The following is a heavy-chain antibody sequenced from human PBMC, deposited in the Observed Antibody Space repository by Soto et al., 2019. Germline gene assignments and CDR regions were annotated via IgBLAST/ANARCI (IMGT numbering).Heavy chain of an antibody. CDR1: GFTFSSYS. CDR3: AHFDWFIDY. Sequence: GGSLRLACADSGFTFSSYSMNWVRQAPGKGLEWVSYISSSSSTIYYADSVKGRFTISRDNAENSLYLQMNSLRAEDTAVYYCAHFDWFIDYWGQGTLVTAPQ. CDR2: ISSSSSTI. J-gene: IGHJ4*02. D-gene: IGHD3-9*01. V-gene: IGHV3-48*01.